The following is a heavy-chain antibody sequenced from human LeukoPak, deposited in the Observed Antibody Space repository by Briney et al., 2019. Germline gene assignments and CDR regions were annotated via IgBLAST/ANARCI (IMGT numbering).Heavy chain of an antibody. D-gene: IGHD3-10*01. CDR2: IYYSGST. CDR1: GGSISSGDYY. CDR3: ARTDYYGSGSYSYGMDV. Sequence: SQTLSLTCTVSGGSISSGDYYWSWIRQHPGKGLEWIGYIYYSGSTYYNPSLKSRVTISVDTSKNQFSLKLSSVTAADTAVYYCARTDYYGSGSYSYGMDVWGQGTTVTVSS. J-gene: IGHJ6*02. V-gene: IGHV4-31*03.